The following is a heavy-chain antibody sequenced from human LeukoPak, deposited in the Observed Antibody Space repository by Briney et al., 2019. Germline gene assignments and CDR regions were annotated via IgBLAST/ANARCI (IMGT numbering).Heavy chain of an antibody. CDR3: AKDTYYYDSSGYYPVDY. J-gene: IGHJ4*02. CDR2: IRFDGSNK. D-gene: IGHD3-22*01. V-gene: IGHV3-30*02. Sequence: GGSLRLSCATSEFTFSIYGMHWVRQAPGKGLEWVSFIRFDGSNKYYADSVKGRFTISRDNSKNTLFLQMNSLRAEDTAVYYCAKDTYYYDSSGYYPVDYWGQGTLVTVSS. CDR1: EFTFSIYG.